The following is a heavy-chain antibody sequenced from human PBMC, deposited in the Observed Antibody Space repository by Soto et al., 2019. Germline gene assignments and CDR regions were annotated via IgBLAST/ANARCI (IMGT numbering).Heavy chain of an antibody. Sequence: SETLSLTCTLSGGSISSYYWSWIRPPPGKGLEWIGYIYYSGSTNYNPSLKSRVTISVDTSKNQFSLKLNSMTAADTAVYYCARHNYGSGSTYFDYWGQGTLVTVSS. CDR1: GGSISSYY. CDR2: IYYSGST. V-gene: IGHV4-59*08. D-gene: IGHD3-10*01. CDR3: ARHNYGSGSTYFDY. J-gene: IGHJ4*02.